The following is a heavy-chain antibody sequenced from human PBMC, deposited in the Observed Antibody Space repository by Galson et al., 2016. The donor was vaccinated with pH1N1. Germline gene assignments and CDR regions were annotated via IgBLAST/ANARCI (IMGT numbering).Heavy chain of an antibody. Sequence: TLSLTCTVSGDFISSGDYFWSWIRQPPGKGLEWIGYIYYSGNTFYNPSLKSRVTISLATSKTQFSLKLSSVTATDTAIYYCASGRDYDILTGSSHYFDYWGQGTLVTVSS. V-gene: IGHV4-30-4*08. D-gene: IGHD3-9*01. CDR3: ASGRDYDILTGSSHYFDY. CDR2: IYYSGNT. J-gene: IGHJ4*02. CDR1: GDFISSGDYF.